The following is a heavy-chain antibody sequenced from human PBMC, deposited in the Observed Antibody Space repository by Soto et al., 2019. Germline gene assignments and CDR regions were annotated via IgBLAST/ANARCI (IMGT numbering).Heavy chain of an antibody. CDR2: ISYDGSNK. V-gene: IGHV3-30-3*01. D-gene: IGHD3-3*01. CDR1: GFTFSSYA. CDR3: ARGGTIFGVASNYYYYYGMDV. Sequence: GGSLRLSCAASGFTFSSYAMHWVRQAPGKGLEWVAVISYDGSNKYYADSVKGRFTISRDNSKNTLYLQMNSLRAEDTAVYYCARGGTIFGVASNYYYYYGMDVWCQGTTVTVSS. J-gene: IGHJ6*02.